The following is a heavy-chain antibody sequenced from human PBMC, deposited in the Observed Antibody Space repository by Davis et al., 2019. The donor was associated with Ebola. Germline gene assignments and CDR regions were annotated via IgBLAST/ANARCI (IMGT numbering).Heavy chain of an antibody. D-gene: IGHD3-16*01. CDR3: ARQPRSTRSPEYYHGLDV. CDR1: RGSISSHF. V-gene: IGHV4-59*11. J-gene: IGHJ6*02. Sequence: PSETLSLTCAVSRGSISSHFWSWIRQSPGQGLEWIGSIFYTGSTNLNPSLRSRVTLSVARPKNQFSLNLTSVPAADTAVYFCARQPRSTRSPEYYHGLDVWGQGTTVVVSS. CDR2: IFYTGST.